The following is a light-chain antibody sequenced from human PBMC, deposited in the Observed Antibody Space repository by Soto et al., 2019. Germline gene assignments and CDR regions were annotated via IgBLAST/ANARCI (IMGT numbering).Light chain of an antibody. V-gene: IGLV2-23*01. CDR2: EGS. CDR3: CSYAGSSTYV. CDR1: SSDVGSYNL. Sequence: QSVLTQPASVSGSPGQSITISCTGTSSDVGSYNLVSWYQQHPGKAPKLMIYEGSKRPAGVSNRFSGSKSGNTASLPLSGLQAEDEADYYCCSYAGSSTYVFGTGTKLTVL. J-gene: IGLJ1*01.